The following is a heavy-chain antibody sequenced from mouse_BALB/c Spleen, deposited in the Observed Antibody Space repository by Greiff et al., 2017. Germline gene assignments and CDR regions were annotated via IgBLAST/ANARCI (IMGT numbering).Heavy chain of an antibody. CDR2: ISSGSSTI. J-gene: IGHJ4*01. D-gene: IGHD2-3*01. CDR1: GFTFSSFG. CDR3: ASGRSNDGCYGDAMDY. V-gene: IGHV5-17*02. Sequence: EVQRVESGGGLVQPGGSRKLSCAASGFTFSSFGMHWVRQAPEKGLEWVAYISSGSSTIYYADTVKGRFTISRDNPKNTLFLQMTSLRSEDTATYYCASGRSNDGCYGDAMDYWGQGTSVTVSS.